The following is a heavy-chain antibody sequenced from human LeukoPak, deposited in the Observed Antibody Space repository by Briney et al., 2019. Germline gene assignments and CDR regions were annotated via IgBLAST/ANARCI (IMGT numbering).Heavy chain of an antibody. CDR3: ARATRVGATRGYYFDY. CDR1: GYTFTSYD. D-gene: IGHD1-26*01. V-gene: IGHV1-8*01. Sequence: GASVKVSCKASGYTFTSYDINWVRQATGQGLEWMGWMNPNSGNTGYAQKFQGRVTMTRNTSISTAYMELSSLRSEDTAVYYCARATRVGATRGYYFDYWGQGTLVTVSS. CDR2: MNPNSGNT. J-gene: IGHJ4*02.